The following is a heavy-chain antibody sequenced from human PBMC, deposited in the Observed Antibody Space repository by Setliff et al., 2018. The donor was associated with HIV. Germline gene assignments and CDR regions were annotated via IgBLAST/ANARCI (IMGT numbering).Heavy chain of an antibody. Sequence: KPSETLSLTCTVPGGSINRSNYYWGWIRQPPGKGLEWIGTISYTGSTYYDPSLKSRVTISLDTSKNQFFLKLSSVTAPDTAIYYCARQTWEYYDTLTGYYRSPKNFDSWGQGTPVTVSS. V-gene: IGHV4-39*01. J-gene: IGHJ4*02. CDR1: GGSINRSNYY. CDR2: ISYTGST. D-gene: IGHD3-9*01. CDR3: ARQTWEYYDTLTGYYRSPKNFDS.